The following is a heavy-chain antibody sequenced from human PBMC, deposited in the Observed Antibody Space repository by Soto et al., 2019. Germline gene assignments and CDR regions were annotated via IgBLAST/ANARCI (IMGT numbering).Heavy chain of an antibody. Sequence: QVQLQESGPGLVKPSETLSLTCTVSSGSISSYYWSWIRQPPGQGLEWIGYRSHSWSTNYNPTLKSRVTMSLDTSKNQFSLKLSSVNAADTAVYYCARHDCASSTYYYGRAAWFDPWGRGTPVTVSS. CDR2: RSHSWST. D-gene: IGHD3-22*01. V-gene: IGHV4-59*08. CDR1: SGSISSYY. J-gene: IGHJ5*02. CDR3: ARHDCASSTYYYGRAAWFDP.